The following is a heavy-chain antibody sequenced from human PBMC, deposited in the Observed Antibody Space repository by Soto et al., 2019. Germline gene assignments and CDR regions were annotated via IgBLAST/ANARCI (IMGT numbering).Heavy chain of an antibody. CDR2: IYYSGST. D-gene: IGHD6-13*01. V-gene: IGHV4-39*01. CDR1: GGSISSSSYY. Sequence: SETLSLTCTVSGGSISSSSYYWGGIRQPPGKGLEGIGSIYYSGSTYYNPSPKSRVTISVDTSKKQFSLMLSSVTAADTAVYYCVRGLKEQQLVRTLLGYYGMDVWGQGTTVTVSS. J-gene: IGHJ6*02. CDR3: VRGLKEQQLVRTLLGYYGMDV.